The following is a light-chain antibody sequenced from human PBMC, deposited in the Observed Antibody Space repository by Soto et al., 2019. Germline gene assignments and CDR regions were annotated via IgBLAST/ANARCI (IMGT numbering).Light chain of an antibody. Sequence: EIVRTQSPATLSVSPGERATLSCRASQSVSSKLAWYQQKPGQPPRVLIFGASTRATGIPARFSGSGSGTAFNLHFSSLQSEDFAFYYGQHYNEWPPSWLLGQGTSVEIK. V-gene: IGKV3-15*01. CDR3: QHYNEWPPSWL. J-gene: IGKJ1*01. CDR1: QSVSSK. CDR2: GAS.